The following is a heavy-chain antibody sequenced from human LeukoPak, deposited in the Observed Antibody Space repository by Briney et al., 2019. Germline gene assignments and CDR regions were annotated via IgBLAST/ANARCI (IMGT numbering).Heavy chain of an antibody. CDR3: ARGVVVGPAAMLWFDP. V-gene: IGHV1-8*01. CDR2: MNPNSGNT. CDR1: GYTFTSYD. Sequence: ASVKVSCKASGYTFTSYDINWVRQATGQGLEWMGWMNPNSGNTGYAQKFQGRVTMTRNTSISTAYMELSSLRSEDTAVYYCARGVVVGPAAMLWFDPWGQGTLVTVSS. D-gene: IGHD2-2*01. J-gene: IGHJ5*02.